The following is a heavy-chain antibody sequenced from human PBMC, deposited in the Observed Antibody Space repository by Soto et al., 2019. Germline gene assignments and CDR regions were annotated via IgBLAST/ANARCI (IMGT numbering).Heavy chain of an antibody. D-gene: IGHD2-8*01. V-gene: IGHV1-69*01. CDR3: ARVRCFNGLCHTADYGMDV. CDR1: GDVFRSYG. Sequence: QVQLVQSGAEVKKPGSSVKVSCKASGDVFRSYGINWVRQAPGQGLEWMGGIIPISGTTNYAQKFQGRVAITAHESTDTVYMELSRLRSEDTALYFCARVRCFNGLCHTADYGMDVWGQGTTVTVSS. CDR2: IIPISGTT. J-gene: IGHJ6*02.